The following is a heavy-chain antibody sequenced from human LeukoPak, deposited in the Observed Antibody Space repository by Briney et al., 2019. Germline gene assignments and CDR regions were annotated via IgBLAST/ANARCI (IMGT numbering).Heavy chain of an antibody. CDR1: GFTFSSYW. V-gene: IGHV3-74*01. Sequence: GGTLRLSCAASGFTFSSYWMHWVRQAPGKGLVWVSQIKSDGSSTTYADSVKGRFTISRDNAKNTLYLQMNSLRAEDTAVYYCARDRGYTFDYWGQGTLVTSST. CDR3: ARDRGYTFDY. CDR2: IKSDGSST. J-gene: IGHJ4*02. D-gene: IGHD3-22*01.